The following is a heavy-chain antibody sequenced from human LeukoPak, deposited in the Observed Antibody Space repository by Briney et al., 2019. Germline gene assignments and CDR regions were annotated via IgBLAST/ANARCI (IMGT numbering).Heavy chain of an antibody. Sequence: SETLSLTCTVSGGSISSYYWSWIRQPPGKGLEWIGYIYYSGSTYYNPSLKSRVTISVDTSKNQFSLKLSSVTAADTAVYYCARAELGYCSSTSCPGPFDPWGQGTLVTVSS. V-gene: IGHV4-59*01. J-gene: IGHJ5*02. CDR3: ARAELGYCSSTSCPGPFDP. D-gene: IGHD2-2*01. CDR2: IYYSGST. CDR1: GGSISSYY.